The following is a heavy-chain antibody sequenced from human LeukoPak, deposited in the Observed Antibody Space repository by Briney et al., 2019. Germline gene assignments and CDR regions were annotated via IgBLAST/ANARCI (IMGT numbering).Heavy chain of an antibody. CDR2: IYYSGST. D-gene: IGHD6-13*01. CDR3: AREIPDSSSWFIDY. J-gene: IGHJ4*02. CDR1: GGSISSYY. V-gene: IGHV4-59*01. Sequence: SETLSLTCNVSGGSISSYYWSWIRQHPGKGLEWIGYIYYSGSTNYNPSLKSRVTISVDTSKNQFSLKLSSVTAADTAVYYCAREIPDSSSWFIDYWGQGILVTVSS.